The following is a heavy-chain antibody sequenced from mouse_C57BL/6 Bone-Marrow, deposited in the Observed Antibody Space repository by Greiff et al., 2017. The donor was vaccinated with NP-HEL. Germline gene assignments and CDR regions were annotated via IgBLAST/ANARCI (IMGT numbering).Heavy chain of an antibody. D-gene: IGHD2-2*01. Sequence: EVKLMESGAELVRPGASVKLSCTASGFNIKDDYMHWVKQRPEQGLEWIGWIDPENGDTEYASKFQGKATITADTSSNTAYLQLSSLTSEDTAVYYCTLWLPRRFAYWGQGTLVTVSA. CDR2: IDPENGDT. CDR3: TLWLPRRFAY. V-gene: IGHV14-4*01. J-gene: IGHJ3*01. CDR1: GFNIKDDY.